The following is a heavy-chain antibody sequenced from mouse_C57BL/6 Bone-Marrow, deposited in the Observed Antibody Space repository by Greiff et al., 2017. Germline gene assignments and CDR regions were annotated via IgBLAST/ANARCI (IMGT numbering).Heavy chain of an antibody. Sequence: EVQLQQSGAELVRPGASVKLSCTASGFNINDDYMHWVKQRPEQGLEWIGWIDPENGDTEYASKFQGKATITADKSSSTAYLQLRSLTSEDTAVYYCTVGDYWGQGTTLTVSS. CDR1: GFNINDDY. CDR2: IDPENGDT. J-gene: IGHJ2*01. CDR3: TVGDY. V-gene: IGHV14-4*01.